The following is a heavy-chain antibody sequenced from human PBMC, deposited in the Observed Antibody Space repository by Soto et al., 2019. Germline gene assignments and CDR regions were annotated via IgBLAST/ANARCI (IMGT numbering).Heavy chain of an antibody. CDR1: GGCISSGGYY. CDR2: IYYSGST. CDR3: ARETSGSYYYGMDV. J-gene: IGHJ6*02. V-gene: IGHV4-31*03. Sequence: SLSLTCTVSGGCISSGGYYGSWIRQHPGKGLEWIGYIYYSGSTYYNPSLKSRVTISVDTSKNQFSLKLSSVTAADTAVYYCARETSGSYYYGMDVWGQGTTVTVSS. D-gene: IGHD3-10*01.